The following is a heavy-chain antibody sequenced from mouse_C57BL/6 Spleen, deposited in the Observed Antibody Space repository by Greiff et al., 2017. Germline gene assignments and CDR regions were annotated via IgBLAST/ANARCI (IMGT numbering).Heavy chain of an antibody. CDR3: ARRSQYYIDY. CDR1: GFTFSDYG. V-gene: IGHV5-17*01. CDR2: ISSGSSTI. J-gene: IGHJ2*01. Sequence: EVKVVESGGGLVKPGGSLKLSCAASGFTFSDYGMHWVRQAPEKGLAWVAYISSGSSTISYADTVKGRFTISRDNAKNTLFLQMTSLRSEDTAMYYCARRSQYYIDYWGQGTTLTVSS.